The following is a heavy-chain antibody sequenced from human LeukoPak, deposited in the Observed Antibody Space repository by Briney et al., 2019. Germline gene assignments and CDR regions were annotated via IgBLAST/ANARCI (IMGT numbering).Heavy chain of an antibody. V-gene: IGHV3-48*04. Sequence: PGGSLRLSCAASGFTFSSYAMSWVRQAPGKGLEWVSYISSSGSTIYYADSVKGRFTISRDNAKNSLYLQMNSLRAEDTAVYYCARESAGVWGWVPGDFDLWGRGTLVTVSS. CDR1: GFTFSSYA. CDR2: ISSSGSTI. J-gene: IGHJ2*01. D-gene: IGHD7-27*01. CDR3: ARESAGVWGWVPGDFDL.